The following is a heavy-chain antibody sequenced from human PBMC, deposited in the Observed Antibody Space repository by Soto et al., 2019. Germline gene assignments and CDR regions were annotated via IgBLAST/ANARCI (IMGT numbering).Heavy chain of an antibody. CDR1: GGTFSTSA. Sequence: QVQLEQSGAEVKKPGSSVKVSCKASGGTFSTSAISWVRQAPGQGLEWMGGFVPIFPTPDYAHKFQGRLTLTADESTSTAYMELSGLKSDDTAVYYCARDKDRLQLGGNYYYILDVWGQGTTVTVSS. D-gene: IGHD5-12*01. CDR2: FVPIFPTP. V-gene: IGHV1-69*12. CDR3: ARDKDRLQLGGNYYYILDV. J-gene: IGHJ6*02.